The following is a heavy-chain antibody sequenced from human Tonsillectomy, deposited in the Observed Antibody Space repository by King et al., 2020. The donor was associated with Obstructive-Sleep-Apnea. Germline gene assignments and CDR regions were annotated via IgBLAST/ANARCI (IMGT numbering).Heavy chain of an antibody. J-gene: IGHJ4*02. D-gene: IGHD6-19*01. CDR1: GFTFDDYA. V-gene: IGHV3-9*01. CDR3: VKDKNSGWYVDYFDY. CDR2: INWNSDSR. Sequence: VQLVESGGGLVQPGRSLRLSCAASGFTFDDYAMHWVRQAPGKGLEWVSGINWNSDSRGYADSVKGRCTISRDNAKNSLYLQVNSLRAEDTALYYCVKDKNSGWYVDYFDYWGQGTLVTVSS.